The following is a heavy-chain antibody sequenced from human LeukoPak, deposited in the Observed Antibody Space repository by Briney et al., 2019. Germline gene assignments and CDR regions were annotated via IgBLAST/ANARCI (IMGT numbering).Heavy chain of an antibody. Sequence: SETLSLTCTVSDDSITMYYWTWIRQPPGKGLEWIGYVDHTGSTKFNPSLNGRVSISRDTSNNFFSLRLRSVTAADTAVYYCARGRIVAAPSRSASKYPFDPWGQGTLVTVSS. D-gene: IGHD6-13*01. V-gene: IGHV4-59*12. CDR1: DDSITMYY. CDR3: ARGRIVAAPSRSASKYPFDP. CDR2: VDHTGST. J-gene: IGHJ5*02.